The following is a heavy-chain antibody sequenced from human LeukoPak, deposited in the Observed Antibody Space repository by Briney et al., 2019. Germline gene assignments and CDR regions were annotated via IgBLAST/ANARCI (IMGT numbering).Heavy chain of an antibody. CDR3: ARDPYYYDSSGYYYVRPYYFDY. D-gene: IGHD3-22*01. CDR1: GGTFSSYA. J-gene: IGHJ4*02. Sequence: SVKVSCKVSGGTFSSYAISWVRQAPGQGLEWMGRIIPILGIANYAQKFQGRVTITADKSTSTAYMELSSLRSEDTAVYYCARDPYYYDSSGYYYVRPYYFDYWGQGTLVTVSS. CDR2: IIPILGIA. V-gene: IGHV1-69*04.